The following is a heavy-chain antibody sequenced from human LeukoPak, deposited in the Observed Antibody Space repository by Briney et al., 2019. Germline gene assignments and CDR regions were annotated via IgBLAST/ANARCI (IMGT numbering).Heavy chain of an antibody. CDR2: INPNSGGT. CDR1: GYTFTGYY. J-gene: IGHJ6*02. V-gene: IGHV1-2*02. CDR3: ARSHDSSGYYPHNYGYYGMDV. D-gene: IGHD3-22*01. Sequence: GASVKVSCKASGYTFTGYYMHWVRQAPGQGLEWMGWINPNSGGTNYAQKFQGRVTMTRDTSISTAYMELSRLRSDDTAVYYCARSHDSSGYYPHNYGYYGMDVWGQGTTVTVSS.